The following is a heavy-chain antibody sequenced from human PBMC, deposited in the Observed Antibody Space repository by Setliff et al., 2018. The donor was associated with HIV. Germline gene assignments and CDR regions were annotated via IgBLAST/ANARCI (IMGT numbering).Heavy chain of an antibody. CDR1: GFIFNNFG. CDR3: ARDLWGWGSDY. J-gene: IGHJ4*02. Sequence: ASVKVSCKTSGFIFNNFGVTWVRQAPGQGLEWVAWISLYNEYKYYAPHFLGRVTMSTDTSTSTVDLELRGLRADDTAIYYCARDLWGWGSDYWGRGTLVTVSS. V-gene: IGHV1-18*04. D-gene: IGHD7-27*01. CDR2: ISLYNEYK.